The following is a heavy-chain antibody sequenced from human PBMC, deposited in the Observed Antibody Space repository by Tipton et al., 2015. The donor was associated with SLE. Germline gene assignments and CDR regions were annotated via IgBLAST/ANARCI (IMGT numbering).Heavy chain of an antibody. D-gene: IGHD7-27*01. Sequence: LSCAASGFTFSSYSMNWVRQAPGKGLEWVSSISSSSSYIYYADSVKGRFTISRDNAKNSLYLQMNSLRAEDTAVYYCARDLGIDYYYYGMDVWGQGTTVTVSS. CDR1: GFTFSSYS. V-gene: IGHV3-21*01. J-gene: IGHJ6*02. CDR3: ARDLGIDYYYYGMDV. CDR2: ISSSSSYI.